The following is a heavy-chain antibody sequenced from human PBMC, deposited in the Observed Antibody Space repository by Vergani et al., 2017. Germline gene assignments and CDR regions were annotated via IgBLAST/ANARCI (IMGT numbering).Heavy chain of an antibody. V-gene: IGHV4-34*01. CDR3: ARVTLDAFDI. CDR1: GGSFSGYY. Sequence: QVQLQESGPGLVKPSETLSLTCTVYGGSFSGYYWSWIRQPPGKGLEWVGEINHSGSTNYNPSLKSRVTISVDTSKNQFSLKLSSVTAADTAVYYCARVTLDAFDIWGQGTMVTVSS. J-gene: IGHJ3*02. CDR2: INHSGST. D-gene: IGHD2-21*02.